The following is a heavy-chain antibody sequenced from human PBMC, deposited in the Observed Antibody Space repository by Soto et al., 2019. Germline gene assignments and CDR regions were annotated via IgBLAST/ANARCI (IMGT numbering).Heavy chain of an antibody. CDR2: IKEDGREK. CDR3: ARGRGDLDY. J-gene: IGHJ4*02. CDR1: GFTFGSYW. D-gene: IGHD7-27*01. Sequence: EVQLVESGGGLVQPGGPLRLSWPASGFTFGSYWMTWVRQPPGKGLEWVARIKEDGREKLCVDAQRGRFTISRDNAKNSLYLQMNSLRAEDTAVYYCARGRGDLDYWGQGTLVTVSS. V-gene: IGHV3-7*01.